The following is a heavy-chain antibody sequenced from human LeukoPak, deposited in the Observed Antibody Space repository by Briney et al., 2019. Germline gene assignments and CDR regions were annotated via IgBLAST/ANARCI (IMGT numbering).Heavy chain of an antibody. CDR1: GFTFSSYS. CDR2: ISSSSSYI. D-gene: IGHD5-18*01. J-gene: IGHJ5*02. CDR3: ARDRKGYLERYSYGYRYNWFDP. Sequence: PGGSLRLSCAASGFTFSSYSMNWVRQAPGKGLEWVSSISSSSSYIYYADSVKGRFTISRDNAKNSLYLQMNSLRAEDTAVYYCARDRKGYLERYSYGYRYNWFDPWGQGTLVTVSS. V-gene: IGHV3-21*01.